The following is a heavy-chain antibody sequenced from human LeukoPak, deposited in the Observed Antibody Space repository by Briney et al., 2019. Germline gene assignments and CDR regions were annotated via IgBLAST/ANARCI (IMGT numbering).Heavy chain of an antibody. J-gene: IGHJ4*02. CDR1: GYTFTSYD. CDR3: ARDRKLWFGELWNFDY. V-gene: IGHV1-8*03. D-gene: IGHD3-10*01. CDR2: MNPNSGNT. Sequence: VASVKVSCKASGYTFTSYDINWVRQATGQGLEWMGWMNPNSGNTGYAQKFQGRVTITRNTSISTAYMELSSLRSEDTAVYYCARDRKLWFGELWNFDYWGQGTLVTVSS.